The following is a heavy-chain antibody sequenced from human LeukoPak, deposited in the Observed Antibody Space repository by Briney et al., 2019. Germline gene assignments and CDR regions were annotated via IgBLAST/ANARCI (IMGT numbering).Heavy chain of an antibody. J-gene: IGHJ5*02. D-gene: IGHD2-8*02. Sequence: GESLRLSCAASGFTFSSYGMHWVRQAPGKGLEWVAFIRYDGSNKYYADSVKGRFTISRDNSKNTLYLQMNSLRAEDTAVYYCVSGPSFDPWGQGTLVTVSS. V-gene: IGHV3-30*02. CDR3: VSGPSFDP. CDR1: GFTFSSYG. CDR2: IRYDGSNK.